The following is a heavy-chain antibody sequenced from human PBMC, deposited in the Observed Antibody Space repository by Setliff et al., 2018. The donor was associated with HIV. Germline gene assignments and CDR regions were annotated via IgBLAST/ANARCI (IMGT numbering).Heavy chain of an antibody. Sequence: PSETLSLTCTVSGGSISSGSYYWSWIRQPPGKGLEWIGYIYYSGSTNYNPSLKSRVTISVDTSKNQFSLKLSSVTAADTAVYYCARRGDFWSGYYGRYYYYYMDVWGKGTTVTVSS. CDR1: GGSISSGSYY. J-gene: IGHJ6*03. D-gene: IGHD3-3*01. CDR3: ARRGDFWSGYYGRYYYYYMDV. CDR2: IYYSGST. V-gene: IGHV4-61*01.